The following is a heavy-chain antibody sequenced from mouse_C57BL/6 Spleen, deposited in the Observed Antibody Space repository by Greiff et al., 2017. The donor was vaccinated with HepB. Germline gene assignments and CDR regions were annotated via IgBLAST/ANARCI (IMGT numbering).Heavy chain of an antibody. D-gene: IGHD2-5*01. Sequence: VKVVESGAELVKPGASVKISCKASGYAFSSYWMNWVKQRPGKGLEWIGQIYPGDGDTNYNGKFKGKATLTADKSSSTAYMQLSSLTSEDSAVYFCARSGYYSNPYYAMDYWGQGTSVTVSS. CDR2: IYPGDGDT. V-gene: IGHV1-80*01. CDR1: GYAFSSYW. CDR3: ARSGYYSNPYYAMDY. J-gene: IGHJ4*01.